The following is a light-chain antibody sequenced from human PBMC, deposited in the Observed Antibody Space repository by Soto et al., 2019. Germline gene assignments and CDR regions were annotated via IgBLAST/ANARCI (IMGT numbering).Light chain of an antibody. V-gene: IGKV3-15*01. CDR1: QSISSD. J-gene: IGKJ2*01. CDR2: DAS. Sequence: EIVMTQSPATLSVSPGERATLSCRASQSISSDLAWYQQKPGQAPRLLIYDASTRATGIPARFSGSGSGTEFTLTISSLQSEYFAVYYCQQYKLWYTFGQGTKLEIK. CDR3: QQYKLWYT.